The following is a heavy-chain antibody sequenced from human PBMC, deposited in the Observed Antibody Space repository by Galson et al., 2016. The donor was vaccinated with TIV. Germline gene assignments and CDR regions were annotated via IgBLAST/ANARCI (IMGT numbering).Heavy chain of an antibody. CDR2: IVPMFGIV. D-gene: IGHD3-3*01. J-gene: IGHJ6*03. Sequence: SVKVSCKAAGGTFTSFAISWVRQSPGQGLEWMGGIVPMFGIVTYAQRFQGRVTFTADASTSTAYLELRSLRSDDSAVYYCARGGWSGDPGDYHYYYYMDVWGKGTTVTISS. CDR3: ARGGWSGDPGDYHYYYYMDV. CDR1: GGTFTSFA. V-gene: IGHV1-69*13.